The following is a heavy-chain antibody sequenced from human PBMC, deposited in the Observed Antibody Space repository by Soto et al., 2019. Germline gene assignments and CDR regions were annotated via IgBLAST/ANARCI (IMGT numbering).Heavy chain of an antibody. Sequence: QLQLQESGPGLVKPSETLSLTCTVSGGSISSSSYYWGWIRQPPGKGLEWIGSIYYSGSTYYNPSLKTRVTIPVDTSKNQFSLKLSSVTAADTAVYYCASLPDHSIAALIWGQGTMVTVSS. CDR3: ASLPDHSIAALI. J-gene: IGHJ3*02. CDR1: GGSISSSSYY. V-gene: IGHV4-39*01. D-gene: IGHD6-6*01. CDR2: IYYSGST.